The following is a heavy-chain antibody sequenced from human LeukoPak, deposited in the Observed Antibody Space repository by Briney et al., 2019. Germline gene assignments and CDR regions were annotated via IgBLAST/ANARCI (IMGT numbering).Heavy chain of an antibody. J-gene: IGHJ6*02. CDR1: GGSISSYY. Sequence: PSETLSLTCTVSGGSISSYYWSWIRQPPGKGLEWIGYIYFSGSTDYNPSLKSRVTISVDTPKKQFSLKLNSVTAADTAVYYCARQGGIVARQYYYGMDVWGQGTTVTVSS. CDR2: IYFSGST. CDR3: ARQGGIVARQYYYGMDV. D-gene: IGHD6-6*01. V-gene: IGHV4-59*08.